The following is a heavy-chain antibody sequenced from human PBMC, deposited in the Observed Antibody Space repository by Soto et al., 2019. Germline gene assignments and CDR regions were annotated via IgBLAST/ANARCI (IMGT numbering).Heavy chain of an antibody. V-gene: IGHV4-39*01. CDR2: IYYSGST. D-gene: IGHD1-26*01. CDR1: GGSISSSSYF. CDR3: ARQPLSGSYSWFAP. J-gene: IGHJ5*02. Sequence: QQQLQESGPGLVKPSETLSLTCTVSGGSISSSSYFWGWIRQPPGKGLEWIGSIYYSGSTHYNPSLKGRAPIPIEMSKTHFSRKLGSVPAADTAVYFCARQPLSGSYSWFAPWGRGPLVTVSS.